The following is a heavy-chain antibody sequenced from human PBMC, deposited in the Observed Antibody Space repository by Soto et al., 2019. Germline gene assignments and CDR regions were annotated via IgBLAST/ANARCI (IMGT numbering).Heavy chain of an antibody. D-gene: IGHD3-3*01. CDR1: GGSISSYY. J-gene: IGHJ6*02. V-gene: IGHV4-59*01. CDR2: IYYSGST. Sequence: QVQLQESGPGLVKPSETLSLTCTVSGGSISSYYWSWIRQPPGKGLEWIGYIYYSGSTNYNPSLKSRVTIPXXTXKTXFSLKLSSVTAADTAVYYCARVIGRFVASCCGMDVWGQGTTVTVSS. CDR3: ARVIGRFVASCCGMDV.